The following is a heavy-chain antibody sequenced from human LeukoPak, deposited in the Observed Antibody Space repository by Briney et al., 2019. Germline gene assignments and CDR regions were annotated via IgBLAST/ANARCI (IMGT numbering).Heavy chain of an antibody. D-gene: IGHD3-9*01. V-gene: IGHV4-59*01. CDR1: GGSISSYY. J-gene: IGHJ4*02. CDR3: ARFILTGYYYLDY. Sequence: PSETLSLTCTVSGGSISSYYWSWIRQSPGKGLEWIGYIYYSGSTNYNPSLKSRVTISVDTSKNQFSLKLSSVTAADTAVYYCARFILTGYYYLDYWGQGTLVTVSS. CDR2: IYYSGST.